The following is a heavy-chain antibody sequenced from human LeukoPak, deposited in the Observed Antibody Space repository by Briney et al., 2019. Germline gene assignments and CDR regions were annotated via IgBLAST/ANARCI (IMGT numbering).Heavy chain of an antibody. Sequence: GASVKVSCKASGYTFTSYDINWVRQATGQGLEWMGWMNPNSGNTGYAQKFQGRVTMTRNISISTAYMELSSLRSEDTAVYYCARARLLRGSYYFDYWGQGTLVTVSS. V-gene: IGHV1-8*01. CDR1: GYTFTSYD. CDR2: MNPNSGNT. CDR3: ARARLLRGSYYFDY. J-gene: IGHJ4*02. D-gene: IGHD4-23*01.